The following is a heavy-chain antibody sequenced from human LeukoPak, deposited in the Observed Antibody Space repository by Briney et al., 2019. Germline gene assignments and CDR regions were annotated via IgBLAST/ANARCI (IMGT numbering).Heavy chain of an antibody. CDR3: ARITLDYHDSSGYYSGIDY. V-gene: IGHV4-31*03. D-gene: IGHD3-22*01. J-gene: IGHJ4*02. Sequence: SETLSLTCTVSGGSISSGGYYWSWIRQHPGKGLEWIGYIYYSGSTYYNPSLKSRVTKSVDTSKNQFSLKLSSVTAADTAVYYCARITLDYHDSSGYYSGIDYWGQGTLVTVSS. CDR1: GGSISSGGYY. CDR2: IYYSGST.